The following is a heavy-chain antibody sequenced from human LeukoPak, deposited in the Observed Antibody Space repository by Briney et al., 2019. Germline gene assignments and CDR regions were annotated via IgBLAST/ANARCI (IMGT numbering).Heavy chain of an antibody. CDR1: GFTFSSYW. Sequence: LGGSLRLSCAASGFTFSSYWMHWVRQAPGKGLVWVSRINSDGTSTSYADSVKGRFTISRDNAKNTLSLQTNSLRAEDTAMYYCASGSPGYSSSWSNYWGQGTLVTVSS. CDR3: ASGSPGYSSSWSNY. D-gene: IGHD6-13*01. J-gene: IGHJ4*02. V-gene: IGHV3-74*01. CDR2: INSDGTST.